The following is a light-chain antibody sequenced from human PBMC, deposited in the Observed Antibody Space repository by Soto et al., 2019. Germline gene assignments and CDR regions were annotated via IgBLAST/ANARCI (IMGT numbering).Light chain of an antibody. J-gene: IGLJ1*01. CDR2: GNG. V-gene: IGLV1-40*01. CDR3: QFYDKSLTAYV. CDR1: SSSIGAGYE. Sequence: QSALTQPPLVSGAPGQRVTISCSGTSSSIGAGYEVHWYHQLPGTAPKLVVSGNGNRPSGVPDRLSASKSGTSASLAITGLQAEDEGHYYCQFYDKSLTAYVYGTATKVNVL.